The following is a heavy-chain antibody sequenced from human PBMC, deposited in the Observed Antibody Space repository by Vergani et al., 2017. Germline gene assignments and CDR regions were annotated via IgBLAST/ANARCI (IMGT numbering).Heavy chain of an antibody. V-gene: IGHV3-23*04. CDR3: AKTLTVTYSSSWYAGDDAFDI. J-gene: IGHJ3*02. D-gene: IGHD6-13*01. CDR2: ISGSGGST. Sequence: EVQLVESGGDLVQPGRSLRLSCAASGFTFSSYAMSWVRQAPGKGLEWVSAISGSGGSTYYADSVKGRFTISRDNSKNTRYMQMNSLRAEDTAVYYCAKTLTVTYSSSWYAGDDAFDIWGQGTMVTVSS. CDR1: GFTFSSYA.